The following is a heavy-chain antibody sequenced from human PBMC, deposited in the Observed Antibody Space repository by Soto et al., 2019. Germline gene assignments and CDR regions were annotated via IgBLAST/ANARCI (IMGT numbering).Heavy chain of an antibody. J-gene: IGHJ6*02. CDR2: IMPIFRTP. Sequence: QVQLEQSGAEVKKPGSSVKVSCKASGGTFSNSAISWVRQAPGQGLEWMGGIMPIFRTPDYAQKFQGRVTITADESTSTAYVELSGLKSDDTAVYYCARDKDRQQLGGNYYYILDVWDQGTTVTVSS. CDR1: GGTFSNSA. D-gene: IGHD3-3*02. CDR3: ARDKDRQQLGGNYYYILDV. V-gene: IGHV1-69*12.